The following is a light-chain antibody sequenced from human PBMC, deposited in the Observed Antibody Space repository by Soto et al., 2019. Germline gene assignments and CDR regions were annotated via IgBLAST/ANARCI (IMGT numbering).Light chain of an antibody. J-gene: IGKJ3*01. CDR2: DAS. V-gene: IGKV3-11*01. CDR1: QSVSNY. Sequence: EIVLTQSPATLSVSPGERATLSCRASQSVSNYLAWFQQKPGQAPRLLIYDASNRATGIPARFSGSGSGTVFTLTINSLEPEDFAVYYCQLRGNWTPFTLGPGTRVDIK. CDR3: QLRGNWTPFT.